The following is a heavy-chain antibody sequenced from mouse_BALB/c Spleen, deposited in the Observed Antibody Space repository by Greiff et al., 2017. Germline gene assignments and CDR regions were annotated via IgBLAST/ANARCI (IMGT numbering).Heavy chain of an antibody. V-gene: IGHV1-54*01. CDR1: GYAFTNYL. CDR3: AREIYYDYEGAWFAY. J-gene: IGHJ3*01. Sequence: QVQLQQSGAELVRPGTSVKVSCKASGYAFTNYLIEWVKQRPGQGLEWIGVINPGSGGTNYNEKFKGKATLTADKSSSTAYMQLSSLTSDDSAVYFCAREIYYDYEGAWFAYWGQGTLVTVSA. D-gene: IGHD2-4*01. CDR2: INPGSGGT.